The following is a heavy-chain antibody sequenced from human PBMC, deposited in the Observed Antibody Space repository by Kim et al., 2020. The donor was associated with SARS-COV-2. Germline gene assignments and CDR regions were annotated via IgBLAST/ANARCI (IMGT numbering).Heavy chain of an antibody. CDR3: ARDVTL. V-gene: IGHV4-4*07. D-gene: IGHD5-18*01. CDR2: YTRGSN. J-gene: IGHJ4*02. Sequence: YTRGSNNYNPSLKSRDTMSVDTSKNQFSLKLSSVTAADTAVYYCARDVTLWGQGTLVTVSS.